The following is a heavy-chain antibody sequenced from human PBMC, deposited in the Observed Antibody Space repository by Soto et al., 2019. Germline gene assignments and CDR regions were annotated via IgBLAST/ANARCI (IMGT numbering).Heavy chain of an antibody. CDR2: ISAYNGNT. CDR3: ARDCSSTSCYREQYYYYGMDV. Sequence: GASVKVSCKASGYTFTSYGISWVRQAPGQGLEWMGWISAYNGNTNYAQKHQGRVTMTTDTSTSTAYMELRSLSSDDTAVYYCARDCSSTSCYREQYYYYGMDVWGQGTTVTVSS. V-gene: IGHV1-18*01. CDR1: GYTFTSYG. D-gene: IGHD2-2*01. J-gene: IGHJ6*02.